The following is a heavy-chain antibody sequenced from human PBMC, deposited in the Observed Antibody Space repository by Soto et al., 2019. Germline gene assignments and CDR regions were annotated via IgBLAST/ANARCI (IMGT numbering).Heavy chain of an antibody. V-gene: IGHV4-39*01. J-gene: IGHJ6*02. CDR2: IYYSGST. Sequence: PSETLSLTCTVSGGSISSSSYYWGWIRQPPGKGLEWIGSIYYSGSTYYNPSLKSRVTISVDTSKNQFSLKLSSVTAADTAVYYCARHHDYSNYEPQGVSFDYGMDVWGQGTTVTVSS. CDR1: GGSISSSSYY. CDR3: ARHHDYSNYEPQGVSFDYGMDV. D-gene: IGHD4-4*01.